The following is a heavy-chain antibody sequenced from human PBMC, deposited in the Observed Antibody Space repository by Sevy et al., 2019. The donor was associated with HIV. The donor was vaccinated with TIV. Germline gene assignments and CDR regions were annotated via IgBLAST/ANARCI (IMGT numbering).Heavy chain of an antibody. CDR2: INEDGTEK. Sequence: GGSLRLSCAASGFTFSTYWMSWFRQAPGKGLEWVANINEDGTEKFYVDSVKGRFTMSRDNAKNSLYLQMNSLRAEDAAVYYCARDNATVSRRGLRYYYYGTDVWGQGTTVSVSS. D-gene: IGHD2-2*01. J-gene: IGHJ6*02. CDR1: GFTFSTYW. CDR3: ARDNATVSRRGLRYYYYGTDV. V-gene: IGHV3-7*01.